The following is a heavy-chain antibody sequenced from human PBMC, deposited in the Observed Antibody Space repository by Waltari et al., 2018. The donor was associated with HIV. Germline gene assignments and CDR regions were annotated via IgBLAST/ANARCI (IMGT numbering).Heavy chain of an antibody. CDR1: GYPFSAYP. CDR2: ISGYNGNT. CDR3: ARGVSIVRGVMIRGHMDV. Sequence: VQLVQSGAEMRKPGASVKVSCRASGYPFSAYPISWVRQAPGQGLEWMGWISGYNGNTNYAQKFQGRVNMTTDTSTSTAHMELRSLRSDDTAVYYCARGVSIVRGVMIRGHMDVWGQGTTVTVSS. V-gene: IGHV1-18*01. D-gene: IGHD3-10*01. J-gene: IGHJ6*02.